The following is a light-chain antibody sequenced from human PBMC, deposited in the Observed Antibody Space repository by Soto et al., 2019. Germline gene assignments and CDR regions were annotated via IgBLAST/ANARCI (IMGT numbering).Light chain of an antibody. CDR2: DVS. V-gene: IGLV2-11*01. CDR3: CSCASSYTWV. CDR1: SSDVGGYNY. J-gene: IGLJ1*01. Sequence: QSALTQPRSVSGSPGQSVTISCTGTSSDVGGYNYVSWYQQHPGKAPKLMIYDVSKRPSGVPDRFSGSKSGNTASLTISGLQAEDEADYYCCSCASSYTWVFGTGTKVTVL.